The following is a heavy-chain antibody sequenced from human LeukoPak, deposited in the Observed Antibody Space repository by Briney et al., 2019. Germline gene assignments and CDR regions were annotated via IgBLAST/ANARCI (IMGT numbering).Heavy chain of an antibody. CDR1: GFTFSTYA. V-gene: IGHV3-23*01. Sequence: GRSLRLSCAASGFTFSTYAMSWFRHTPGKGLEWVSVIVGNGGGINYAESVRGRFTISRDNSKNTLYLQMSSLRLEDTAMYYCAKDRVPDSLYSIDYWGQGVLVTVSP. CDR2: IVGNGGGI. D-gene: IGHD5/OR15-5a*01. CDR3: AKDRVPDSLYSIDY. J-gene: IGHJ4*02.